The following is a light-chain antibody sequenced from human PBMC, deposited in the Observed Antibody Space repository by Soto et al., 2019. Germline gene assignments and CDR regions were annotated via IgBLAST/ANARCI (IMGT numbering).Light chain of an antibody. V-gene: IGLV2-14*01. CDR2: EVS. CDR3: GSYTGSTYV. CDR1: SSDVGGYKF. Sequence: QSVLTQPASVSGSPGQSITISCTGTSSDVGGYKFVSLYQQHPGTAPKLMIYEVSNRPSGVSSRFSGSKSGNTASLTISGLQDEDEADYFCGSYTGSTYVFGNGTKVTVL. J-gene: IGLJ1*01.